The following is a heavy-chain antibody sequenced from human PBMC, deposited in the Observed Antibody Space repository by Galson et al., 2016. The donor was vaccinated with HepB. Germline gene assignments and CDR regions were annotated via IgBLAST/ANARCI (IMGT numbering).Heavy chain of an antibody. CDR3: AAGYPYYYYGMDV. V-gene: IGHV1-58*02. Sequence: SVKVSCKASGFTFTSSAMQWVRQARGQRLEWIGWIVVGSGNTNYAQKFQERVTITRDMSTSTAYMELSSLRSEDTAVYYCAAGYPYYYYGMDVWGQGTTVTVSS. J-gene: IGHJ6*02. CDR2: IVVGSGNT. D-gene: IGHD1-1*01. CDR1: GFTFTSSA.